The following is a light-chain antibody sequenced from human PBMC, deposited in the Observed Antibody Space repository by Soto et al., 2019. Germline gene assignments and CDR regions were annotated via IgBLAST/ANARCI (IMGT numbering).Light chain of an antibody. CDR1: QDINTY. Sequence: DIQMTQSPSSLSASVGDRVTITCQASQDINTYLNGYQQKSGKAPKLLIYDASNLETGVPSRFSGSGSGTDFTFTIRSLQPEDIATYHCQQYDSVPSTFGQGTKLEIK. CDR3: QQYDSVPST. J-gene: IGKJ2*01. V-gene: IGKV1-33*01. CDR2: DAS.